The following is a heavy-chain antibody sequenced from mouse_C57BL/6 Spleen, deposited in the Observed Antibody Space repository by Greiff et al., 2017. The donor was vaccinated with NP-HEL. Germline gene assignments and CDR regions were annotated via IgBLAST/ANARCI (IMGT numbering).Heavy chain of an antibody. V-gene: IGHV1-4*01. CDR3: ASPYDYSWFAY. J-gene: IGHJ3*01. CDR1: GYTFTSYT. CDR2: INPSSGYT. Sequence: VQLQQSGAELARPGASVKMSCKASGYTFTSYTMHWVKQRPGQGLEWIGYINPSSGYTKYNQKFKDKATLTADKSSSTAYMQLSSLTSEDSAVYYCASPYDYSWFAYWGQGTLVTVSA. D-gene: IGHD2-4*01.